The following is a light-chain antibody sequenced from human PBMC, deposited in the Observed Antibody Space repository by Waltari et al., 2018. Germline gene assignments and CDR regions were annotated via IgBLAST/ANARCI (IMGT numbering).Light chain of an antibody. CDR3: CSYASTTWV. CDR1: SSDVGSYNF. V-gene: IGLV2-23*02. CDR2: DLT. Sequence: QSALTQPASVSGSPGLSITISCTGTSSDVGSYNFVSWYQQHPGKAPKLCFYDLTKGPFGVSNSCSGSKSGNTASLTIAGLQAGDEADYYCCSYASTTWVFGGGTRLTVL. J-gene: IGLJ3*02.